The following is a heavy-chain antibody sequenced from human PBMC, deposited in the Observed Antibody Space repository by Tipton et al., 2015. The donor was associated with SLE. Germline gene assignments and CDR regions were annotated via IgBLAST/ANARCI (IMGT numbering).Heavy chain of an antibody. Sequence: SLRLSCAASGFTFDSPSMSWVRQAPGKGLEWVSRIKSDGSSTSYADSVKGRFTISRDNAKNTLYLQMNSLRAEDTAVYYCATGVQASYVYSDYWGQGTLVIVSS. V-gene: IGHV3-74*01. CDR1: GFTFDSPS. J-gene: IGHJ4*02. D-gene: IGHD3-16*01. CDR2: IKSDGSST. CDR3: ATGVQASYVYSDY.